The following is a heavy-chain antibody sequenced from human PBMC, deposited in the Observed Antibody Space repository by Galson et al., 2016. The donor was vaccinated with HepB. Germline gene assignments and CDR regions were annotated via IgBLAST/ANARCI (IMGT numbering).Heavy chain of an antibody. CDR2: INDTPDRT. D-gene: IGHD4-23*01. J-gene: IGHJ5*01. V-gene: IGHV3-23*01. Sequence: SLRLSCAASGFTFSFSNYAMTWVRQAPGKGLEWVSAINDTPDRTYYADSVKGRLTISRDNSKSTVFLQMSSLRAEDTAVYYCAIDSVGGPKSNFPDSWGQGTLVTVSS. CDR1: GFTFSFSNYA. CDR3: AIDSVGGPKSNFPDS.